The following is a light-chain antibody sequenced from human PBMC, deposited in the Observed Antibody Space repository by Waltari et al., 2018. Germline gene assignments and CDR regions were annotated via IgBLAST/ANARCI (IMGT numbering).Light chain of an antibody. CDR2: AAS. CDR1: QGIRND. V-gene: IGKV1-6*01. Sequence: AIQMTQSPSSLSASVGNTLTITCRASQGIRNDLGWDQQKPGKAPKLLIYAASSLQSGVPSRFSGSGSGTDFTLTISSLQPEDFATYYCLQDYNYPHTFGQGTKLEIK. CDR3: LQDYNYPHT. J-gene: IGKJ2*01.